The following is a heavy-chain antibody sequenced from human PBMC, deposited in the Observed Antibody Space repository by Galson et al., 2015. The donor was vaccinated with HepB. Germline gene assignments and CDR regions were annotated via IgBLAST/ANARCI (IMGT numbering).Heavy chain of an antibody. D-gene: IGHD5-12*01. CDR2: ISSSSSYI. CDR3: AKIVAPDAGY. CDR1: GFTFSSYS. Sequence: SLRLSCAASGFTFSSYSMNWVRQAPGKGLEWVSSISSSSSYIYYADSVKGRFTISRDNAKNSLYLQMNSLRAEDTAVYYCAKIVAPDAGYWGQGSLVTVSS. J-gene: IGHJ4*02. V-gene: IGHV3-21*01.